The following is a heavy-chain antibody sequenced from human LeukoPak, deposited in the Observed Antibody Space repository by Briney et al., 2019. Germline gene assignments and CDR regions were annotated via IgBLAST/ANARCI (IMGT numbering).Heavy chain of an antibody. D-gene: IGHD3-10*01. J-gene: IGHJ5*02. CDR2: INPNSGGT. CDR3: ARALWFGELLTEEAFDP. CDR1: GYTFTSYG. Sequence: ASVKVSCKASGYTFTSYGISWVRQAPGQGLEWMGWINPNSGGTNYAQKFQGRVTMTRDTSISTAYMELSRLRSDDTAVYYCARALWFGELLTEEAFDPWGQGTLVTVSS. V-gene: IGHV1-2*02.